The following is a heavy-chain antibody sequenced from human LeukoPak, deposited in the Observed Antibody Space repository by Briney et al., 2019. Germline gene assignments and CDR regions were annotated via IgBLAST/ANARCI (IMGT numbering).Heavy chain of an antibody. D-gene: IGHD5-18*01. V-gene: IGHV3-30-3*01. J-gene: IGHJ4*02. CDR1: GFTFSSYA. CDR2: ISYDGSNK. CDR3: ARSQLWSSFDY. Sequence: GGSLRLSCAASGFTFSSYAMHWVRQAPGKGLEWVAVISYDGSNKYYADSVKGRFTISRDNSKNTLYLQMNSLRAEDKAVYYCARSQLWSSFDYWGQGTLVTVSS.